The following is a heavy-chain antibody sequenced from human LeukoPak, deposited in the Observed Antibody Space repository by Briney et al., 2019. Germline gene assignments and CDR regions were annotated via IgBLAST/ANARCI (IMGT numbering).Heavy chain of an antibody. CDR1: GYNFTNFG. CDR3: ARDLPVVALVMDY. J-gene: IGHJ4*02. Sequence: ASVKVSCKASGYNFTNFGISWVRQAPGQGFEWMGWVSGYLKDANSAQKFYVKNTKYAERFHDRVTMTADTSTSTAYMELSSLKFDDTAVYFCARDLPVVALVMDYWGQGTLITVSS. V-gene: IGHV1-18*01. CDR2: VSGYLKDANSAQKFYVKNT. D-gene: IGHD2-15*01.